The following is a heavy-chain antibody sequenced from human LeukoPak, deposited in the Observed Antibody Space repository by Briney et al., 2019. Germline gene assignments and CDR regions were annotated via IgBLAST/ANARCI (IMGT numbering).Heavy chain of an antibody. CDR3: AGWVGATSRGLRY. Sequence: GESLKISCKGSGYSFTTYWIAWVRQMPGKGLEWMGMIYPGDSDTRYSPSFQGQVTISADKSINTAYLQWSSLRASDTAMYYCAGWVGATSRGLRYWGQGTLVTVSS. J-gene: IGHJ4*02. CDR1: GYSFTTYW. V-gene: IGHV5-51*01. D-gene: IGHD1-26*01. CDR2: IYPGDSDT.